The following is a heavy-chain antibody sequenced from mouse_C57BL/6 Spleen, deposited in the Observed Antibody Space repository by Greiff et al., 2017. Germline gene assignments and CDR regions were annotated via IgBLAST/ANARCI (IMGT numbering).Heavy chain of an antibody. V-gene: IGHV1-42*01. CDR2: INPSTGGT. D-gene: IGHD2-3*01. Sequence: VPLQQSGPELVKPGASVKISCKASGYSFTGYYMNWVKQSPEKSLEWIGEINPSTGGTTYNQKFKAKATLTVDKSSSTAYMQLKSLTSEDSAVYYCASNGYSVAYWGQGTLVTVSA. CDR1: GYSFTGYY. J-gene: IGHJ3*01. CDR3: ASNGYSVAY.